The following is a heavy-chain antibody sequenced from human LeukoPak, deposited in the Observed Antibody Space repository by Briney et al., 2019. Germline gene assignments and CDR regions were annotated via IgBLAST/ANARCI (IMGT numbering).Heavy chain of an antibody. J-gene: IGHJ4*02. CDR2: INTDGSST. CDR3: VVWGEDSSGHRFDH. D-gene: IGHD3-22*01. CDR1: GFTFNSYW. Sequence: GGSLRLSCAASGFTFNSYWMHWVRQAPGKGLLWVSRINTDGSSTHYADSVKGRLTTSRDNAKNMLYLQMNGLRAEDTAVYYCVVWGEDSSGHRFDHWGQGTLVTVSS. V-gene: IGHV3-74*01.